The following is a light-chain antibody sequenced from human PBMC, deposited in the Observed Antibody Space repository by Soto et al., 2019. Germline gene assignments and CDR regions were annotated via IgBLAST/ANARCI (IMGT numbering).Light chain of an antibody. J-gene: IGKJ4*01. Sequence: EIVMTQSPATLSASPGARVTLSCRASQSVSSYLAWYQQKPGQAPRLLIYGASTGATGIPARFSGSGSGTEFILTISSLQSEDFAVYYCQQYSKWPLTFGGGTKVDIK. V-gene: IGKV3-15*01. CDR3: QQYSKWPLT. CDR1: QSVSSY. CDR2: GAS.